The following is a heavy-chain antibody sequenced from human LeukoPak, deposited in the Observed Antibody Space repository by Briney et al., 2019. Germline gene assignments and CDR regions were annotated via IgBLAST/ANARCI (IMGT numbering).Heavy chain of an antibody. V-gene: IGHV4-39*07. CDR1: GGSISSSSYY. CDR2: IYYSGST. D-gene: IGHD4-17*01. J-gene: IGHJ4*02. CDR3: ARDTATVTTDDY. Sequence: SETLSLTCTVSGGSISSSSYYWGWIRQPPGKGLEWIGSIYYSGSTYYNPSLKSRVTISVDTSKNQFSLKLSSVTAADTAVYYCARDTATVTTDDYWGQGTLVTVSS.